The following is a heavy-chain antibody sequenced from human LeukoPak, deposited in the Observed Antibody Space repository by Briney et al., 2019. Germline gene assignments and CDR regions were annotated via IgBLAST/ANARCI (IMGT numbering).Heavy chain of an antibody. CDR3: AREPRRGYYYDSSGYYYFDY. Sequence: SVKVSCKASGGTFSSYAISWVRQAPGQGLEWMRGIIPIFGTANYAQKFQGRVTITADESTSTAYMELSSLRSEDTAVYYCAREPRRGYYYDSSGYYYFDYWGQGTLVTVSS. CDR1: GGTFSSYA. J-gene: IGHJ4*02. V-gene: IGHV1-69*13. CDR2: IIPIFGTA. D-gene: IGHD3-22*01.